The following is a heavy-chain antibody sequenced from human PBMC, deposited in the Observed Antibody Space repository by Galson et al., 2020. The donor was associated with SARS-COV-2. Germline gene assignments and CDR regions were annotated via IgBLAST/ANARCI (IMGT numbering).Heavy chain of an antibody. CDR2: INPNSGGT. CDR1: GYTFTGYY. CDR3: ARDLQLLWFGEYSH. D-gene: IGHD3-10*01. V-gene: IGHV1-2*02. Sequence: ASVKVSCKASGYTFTGYYMHWVRQAPGQGLEWMGWINPNSGGTNYAQKFQGRVTMTRDTSISTAYMELSRLRSDDTAVYYCARDLQLLWFGEYSHWGQGTLVTVSS. J-gene: IGHJ4*02.